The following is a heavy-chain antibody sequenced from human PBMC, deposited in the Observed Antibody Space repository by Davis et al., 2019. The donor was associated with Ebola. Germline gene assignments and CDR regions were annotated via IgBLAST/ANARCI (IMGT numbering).Heavy chain of an antibody. Sequence: GESLKISCAASGFTFSSYAMHWVRQAPGKGLEWVSYISSSGSTIYYADSVKGRFTISRDNAKNSLYLQMNSLRAEDTAVYYCARGRWLRLYYFDYWGQGTLVTVSS. D-gene: IGHD5-24*01. CDR3: ARGRWLRLYYFDY. J-gene: IGHJ4*02. CDR2: ISSSGSTI. CDR1: GFTFSSYA. V-gene: IGHV3-48*03.